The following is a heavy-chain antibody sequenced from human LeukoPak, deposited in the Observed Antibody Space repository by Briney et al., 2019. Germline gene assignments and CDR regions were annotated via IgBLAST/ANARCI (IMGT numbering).Heavy chain of an antibody. J-gene: IGHJ4*02. CDR3: AKDPSSAAAGGGYFDY. V-gene: IGHV3-23*01. CDR2: ISGSGGST. Sequence: GGSLRLSCAASGFTFSSYAMSWVRQAPGKGLEWVSAISGSGGSTYYADSVKGRFTISRDNSKNTLYLQMNSLRAEDTAVYHCAKDPSSAAAGGGYFDYWGQGTLVTVSS. CDR1: GFTFSSYA. D-gene: IGHD6-13*01.